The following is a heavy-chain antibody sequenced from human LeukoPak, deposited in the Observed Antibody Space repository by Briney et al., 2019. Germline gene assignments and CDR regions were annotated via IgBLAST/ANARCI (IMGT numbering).Heavy chain of an antibody. CDR2: ISSSSSYI. Sequence: GGSLRLSCAASGFTVSSNYMSWVRQAPGKGLEWVSSISSSSSYIYYADSVKGRFTISRDNAKNSLYLQMNSLRAEDTAVYYCARSQTPGTYYYDSSGYYRDSTYYFDYWGQGTLVTVSS. D-gene: IGHD3-22*01. J-gene: IGHJ4*02. CDR1: GFTVSSNY. V-gene: IGHV3-21*01. CDR3: ARSQTPGTYYYDSSGYYRDSTYYFDY.